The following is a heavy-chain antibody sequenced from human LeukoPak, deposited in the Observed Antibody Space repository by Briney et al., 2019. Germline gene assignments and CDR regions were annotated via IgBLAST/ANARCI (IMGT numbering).Heavy chain of an antibody. D-gene: IGHD3-22*01. J-gene: IGHJ3*02. CDR2: IYSGGST. Sequence: PGGSLRLSCAASGFTVSSNYMSWVRQAPGKGLEWVSVIYSGGSTYYADSVKGRFTISRDNSKNTLYLQMNSLRAEDTAVYYCARDLYDSSGYYYVGAFDIWGQGTMVTVSS. V-gene: IGHV3-53*01. CDR3: ARDLYDSSGYYYVGAFDI. CDR1: GFTVSSNY.